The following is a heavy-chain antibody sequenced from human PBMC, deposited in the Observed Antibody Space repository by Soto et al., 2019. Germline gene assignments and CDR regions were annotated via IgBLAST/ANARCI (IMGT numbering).Heavy chain of an antibody. D-gene: IGHD2-15*01. Sequence: EVQLLESGGGLVQPGGSLRLSCTASGFTFSTYAMNWVRQAPGKGLEWVSGITGSGGRTYYADSVKGRFTISRDNSKNTLDLQMNSLRAEDTAVYYCAIAGGDCSGGTCYSGQGDCWGQGTLVTVSS. CDR3: AIAGGDCSGGTCYSGQGDC. V-gene: IGHV3-23*01. J-gene: IGHJ4*02. CDR2: ITGSGGRT. CDR1: GFTFSTYA.